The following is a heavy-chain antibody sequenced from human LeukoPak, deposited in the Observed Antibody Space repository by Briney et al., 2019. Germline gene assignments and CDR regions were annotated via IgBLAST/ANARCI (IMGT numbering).Heavy chain of an antibody. D-gene: IGHD3-9*01. CDR2: ISTYNGNT. Sequence: ASVKVSCKASGYTFTGYYMHWVRQAPGQGLEWMGWISTYNGNTNYAQKLQGRVTMTTDTSTSTAYMELRSLRSDDTAVYYCARDPLRYFDWSHRPYYYYGMDVWGQGTTVTVSS. CDR1: GYTFTGYY. J-gene: IGHJ6*02. V-gene: IGHV1-18*04. CDR3: ARDPLRYFDWSHRPYYYYGMDV.